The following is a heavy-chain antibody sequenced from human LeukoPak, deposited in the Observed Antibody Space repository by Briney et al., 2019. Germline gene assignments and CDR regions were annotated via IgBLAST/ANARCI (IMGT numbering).Heavy chain of an antibody. V-gene: IGHV4-39*01. CDR3: AKHSRSGYSAYENAFDI. J-gene: IGHJ3*02. D-gene: IGHD5-12*01. Sequence: SETLSLTCTVSGGSISSSSYYWDWLRQPPGKGLEWIGSIYYSGSNYHNPPLNSRVTISVDTSKNQFSLKLNSVTAADTAVYYCAKHSRSGYSAYENAFDIWGQGTMVTVSS. CDR2: IYYSGSN. CDR1: GGSISSSSYY.